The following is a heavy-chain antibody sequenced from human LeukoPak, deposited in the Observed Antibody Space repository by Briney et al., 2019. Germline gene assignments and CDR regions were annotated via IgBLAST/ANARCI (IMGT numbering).Heavy chain of an antibody. CDR3: ARDNLGAGGSPRITADGLIDH. CDR1: GFTFSSYG. D-gene: IGHD6-13*01. CDR2: LWYDASNK. J-gene: IGHJ4*02. V-gene: IGHV3-33*01. Sequence: GGSLRLSCAASGFTFSSYGMHWVRQAPGKGLEWVAVLWYDASNKFYADSVKGRFTISRDNSKSTLYLQMNSLRAEDTAVYYCARDNLGAGGSPRITADGLIDHWGQGTLVTVSS.